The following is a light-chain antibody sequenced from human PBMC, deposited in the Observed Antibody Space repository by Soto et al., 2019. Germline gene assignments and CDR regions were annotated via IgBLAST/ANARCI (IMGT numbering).Light chain of an antibody. CDR1: QSISNK. CDR3: QQYNNYWWT. J-gene: IGKJ1*01. V-gene: IGKV1-5*03. CDR2: KAS. Sequence: DIQMTLSPSTVSASERDRVTITCRASQSISNKLAWYHQKPGKAPNLLIYKASRLQSGVPSRFSGSGSGTEFTLSISSLQPDDFGTYYCQQYNNYWWTFGQGTKV.